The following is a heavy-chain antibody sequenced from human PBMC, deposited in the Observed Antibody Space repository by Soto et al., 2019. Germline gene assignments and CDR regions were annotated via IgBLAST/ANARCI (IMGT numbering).Heavy chain of an antibody. V-gene: IGHV3-30*18. Sequence: QVQLVESGGGVVQPGRSLRLSCAASGFTFSSYGMHWVRQAPGKGLEWVALISYDGSNKYYADSVKGRFTISRDNSKNTLYLQMNSLRTEDTAVYYCAKDLGHGGRGGFDIWGQGTRVTVSS. CDR2: ISYDGSNK. J-gene: IGHJ3*02. CDR1: GFTFSSYG. CDR3: AKDLGHGGRGGFDI. D-gene: IGHD7-27*01.